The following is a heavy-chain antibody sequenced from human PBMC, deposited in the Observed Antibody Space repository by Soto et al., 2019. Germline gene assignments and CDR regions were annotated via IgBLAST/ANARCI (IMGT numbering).Heavy chain of an antibody. CDR3: AKDPDTIAAPGFFDY. V-gene: IGHV3-30*18. CDR2: ISYDGSNK. D-gene: IGHD6-13*01. J-gene: IGHJ4*02. Sequence: GGFLRLSCAASGFTFSSYGMHWVRQAPGKGLEWVAVISYDGSNKYYADSVKGRFTISRDNSKNTLYLQMNSLRAEDTAVYYCAKDPDTIAAPGFFDYWGQGTLVNVSS. CDR1: GFTFSSYG.